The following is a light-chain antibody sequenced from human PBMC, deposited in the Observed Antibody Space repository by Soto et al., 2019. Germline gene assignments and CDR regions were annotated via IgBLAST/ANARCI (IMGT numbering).Light chain of an antibody. CDR3: GTWNSILSAVV. Sequence: QSVLTQPPSVSAAPGQKVTISCSGSSSNIGNNYVSWYQQLPGTAPKLLIYDNNKRPSGIPDRFSGSKSGTSATLGITGLQTGDEAYYYYGTWNSILSAVVFGGGTKLTVL. CDR1: SSNIGNNY. V-gene: IGLV1-51*01. CDR2: DNN. J-gene: IGLJ2*01.